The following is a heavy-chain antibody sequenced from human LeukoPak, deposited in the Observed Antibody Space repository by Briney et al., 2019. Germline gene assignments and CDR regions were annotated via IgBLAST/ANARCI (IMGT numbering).Heavy chain of an antibody. CDR1: GGSISSSTYY. CDR2: IFYSGNT. J-gene: IGHJ4*02. Sequence: SETLSLTCTVSGGSISSSTYYGGWIRQPRGKGLEWIGSIFYSGNTYYNPSLKSRVTISIDTSKNQFSLKLSSVTAADTAVYYCARANGYGLLDYWGQGTLVTVSS. D-gene: IGHD5-18*01. V-gene: IGHV4-39*07. CDR3: ARANGYGLLDY.